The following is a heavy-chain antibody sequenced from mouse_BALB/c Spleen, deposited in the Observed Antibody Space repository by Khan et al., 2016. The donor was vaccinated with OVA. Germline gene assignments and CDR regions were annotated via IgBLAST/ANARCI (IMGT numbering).Heavy chain of an antibody. D-gene: IGHD2-14*01. CDR2: INPSNGYT. Sequence: QVQLQESGAELARPGASVKMSCKASGYTFTSYTIHWIKKRPGQGLEWIGYINPSNGYTNYNQKFKDKATLTTDKSSTKAYLQLRSLTSDDSAVYNCVRDGAYHRNDGWFAYWGQGTLVTVSA. CDR1: GYTFTSYT. CDR3: VRDGAYHRNDGWFAY. J-gene: IGHJ3*01. V-gene: IGHV1-4*01.